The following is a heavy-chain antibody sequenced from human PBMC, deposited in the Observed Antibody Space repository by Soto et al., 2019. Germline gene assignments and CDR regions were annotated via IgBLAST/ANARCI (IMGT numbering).Heavy chain of an antibody. D-gene: IGHD4-17*01. J-gene: IGHJ3*02. CDR1: GFTFSTYA. CDR3: AKSGVTTVTTWGLNAFDI. CDR2: ISGGGSSA. Sequence: GGSLRLSCVASGFTFSTYAMNWVRQAPGKGLEWVSSISGGGSSAHSADSVKGRFTISRDNSKNTLYLQMNSLRAEDTAIYYCAKSGVTTVTTWGLNAFDIWGQGTMVTVSS. V-gene: IGHV3-23*01.